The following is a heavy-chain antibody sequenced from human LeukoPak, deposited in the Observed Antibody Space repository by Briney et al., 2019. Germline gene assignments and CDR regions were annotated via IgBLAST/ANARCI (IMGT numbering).Heavy chain of an antibody. J-gene: IGHJ4*02. CDR2: ISLAGQT. CDR3: ARINLVEDIVVVPAALDY. CDR1: GGSISGTNW. D-gene: IGHD2-2*01. Sequence: SETLSLTCGVSGGSISGTNWWSWVRQPPGQGLEWIGEISLAGQTNYNPSLKSRVTISVDTSKNQFSLKLSSVTAADTAVYYCARINLVEDIVVVPAALDYWGQGTLVTVSS. V-gene: IGHV4-4*02.